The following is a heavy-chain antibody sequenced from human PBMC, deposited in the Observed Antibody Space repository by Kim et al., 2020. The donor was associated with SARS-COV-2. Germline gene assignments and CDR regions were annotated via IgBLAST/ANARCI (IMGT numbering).Heavy chain of an antibody. V-gene: IGHV1-69*04. J-gene: IGHJ6*02. CDR2: IIPILGIA. CDR3: ARGVMVRGVIITSSYGMDV. D-gene: IGHD3-10*01. CDR1: GGTFSSYA. Sequence: SVKVSCKASGGTFSSYAISWVRQAPGQGLEWMGRIIPILGIANYAQKFQGRVTITADKSTSTAYMELSSLRSEDTAVYYCARGVMVRGVIITSSYGMDVWGQGTTVTVSS.